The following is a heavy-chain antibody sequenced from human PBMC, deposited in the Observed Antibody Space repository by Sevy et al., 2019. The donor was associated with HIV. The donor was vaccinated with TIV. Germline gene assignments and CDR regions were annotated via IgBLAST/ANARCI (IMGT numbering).Heavy chain of an antibody. J-gene: IGHJ6*02. V-gene: IGHV3-21*01. CDR3: AREGTGRGYYYGLDV. Sequence: GGSLRLSCAASGFTFIGYTMNWVRQAPGKGLERVSSISSTGKYIYYAESLKGRFTVSRDNADNSRYLQINSLRAEDTAIYYCAREGTGRGYYYGLDVWCQGTTVTVSS. CDR2: ISSTGKYI. CDR1: GFTFIGYT. D-gene: IGHD1-26*01.